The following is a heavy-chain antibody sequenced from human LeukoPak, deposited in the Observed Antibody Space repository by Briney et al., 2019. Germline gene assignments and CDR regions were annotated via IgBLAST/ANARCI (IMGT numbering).Heavy chain of an antibody. CDR1: GFTFSSYG. V-gene: IGHV3-30*18. J-gene: IGHJ3*02. CDR3: AEGSDSSSWYNDAFDI. CDR2: ISYDGSNK. D-gene: IGHD6-13*01. Sequence: GGSLRLSCAASGFTFSSYGMHWVRQAPGKGLEWVAVISYDGSNKYYADSVKGRFTISRDNSKNTLYLQMNSLRAEDTAVYYCAEGSDSSSWYNDAFDIWGQGTMVTVSS.